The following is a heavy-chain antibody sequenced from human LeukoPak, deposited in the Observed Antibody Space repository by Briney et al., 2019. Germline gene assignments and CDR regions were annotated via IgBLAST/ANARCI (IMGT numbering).Heavy chain of an antibody. J-gene: IGHJ4*02. CDR1: GFTFNNYA. CDR3: AKDMGDIVLVPAGSPFDY. D-gene: IGHD2-2*01. Sequence: GSLRLSCAASGFTFNNYAMNWVRQAPGKGLKWVSMISGSGGSTYYADSVKGRFTISRDNSKNTVYLQMNSLRGEDTARYYCAKDMGDIVLVPAGSPFDYWGQGIMVTVSS. V-gene: IGHV3-23*01. CDR2: ISGSGGST.